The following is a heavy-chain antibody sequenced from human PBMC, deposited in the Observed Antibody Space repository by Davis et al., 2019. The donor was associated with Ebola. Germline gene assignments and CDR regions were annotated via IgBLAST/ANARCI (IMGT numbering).Heavy chain of an antibody. CDR2: IIPIFGTA. D-gene: IGHD6-6*01. J-gene: IGHJ5*02. V-gene: IGHV1-69*06. CDR1: GGTFSSYA. CDR3: ARTRYSSSGFDP. Sequence: AASVKVSCKASGGTFSSYAISWVRQAPGQGLEWMGGIIPIFGTANYAQKFQGRVTITADKSTRTAYMELSSLRSEDTAVYYCARTRYSSSGFDPWGQGTLVTVSS.